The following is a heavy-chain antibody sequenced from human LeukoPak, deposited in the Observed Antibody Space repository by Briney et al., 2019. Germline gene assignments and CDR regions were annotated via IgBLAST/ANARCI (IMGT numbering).Heavy chain of an antibody. Sequence: GGSLRLSCTASGFTFCDYAMTWVRQAPGKGLEWVGFIASETYGGTAEYAASVKGRFTISRDDSKSIAYLQMNSLKTEDTAVYYCTRDQTPYYWGQGTLVTVSS. J-gene: IGHJ4*02. CDR1: GFTFCDYA. V-gene: IGHV3-49*04. CDR3: TRDQTPYY. CDR2: IASETYGGTA.